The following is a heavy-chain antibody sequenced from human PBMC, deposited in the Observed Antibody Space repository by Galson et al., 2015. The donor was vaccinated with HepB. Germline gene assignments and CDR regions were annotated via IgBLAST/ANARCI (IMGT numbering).Heavy chain of an antibody. CDR3: ARGDPDAFDI. J-gene: IGHJ3*02. CDR1: GYTFTSYG. CDR2: ISAYNGNT. Sequence: SCKASGYTFTSYGISWVRQAPGQGLEWMGWISAYNGNTNYAQKVQGRVTITADKSTSTAYMELSSLRSEDTAVYYCARGDPDAFDIWGQGTMVTVSS. V-gene: IGHV1-18*01.